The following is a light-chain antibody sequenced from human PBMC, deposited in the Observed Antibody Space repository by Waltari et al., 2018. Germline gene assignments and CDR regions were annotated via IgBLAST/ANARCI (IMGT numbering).Light chain of an antibody. CDR1: ESVLFSSRNKNH. J-gene: IGKJ4*01. CDR2: WAS. V-gene: IGKV4-1*01. Sequence: DIVMTQSPDSLAVSLGERATINCKSRESVLFSSRNKNHLAWYQHKPGHPPKLLLYWASTRESGVPDRFSGSGSGTDFTLTISSLQAEDVAIYYCQQYYDSPLTFGGGTKVEIK. CDR3: QQYYDSPLT.